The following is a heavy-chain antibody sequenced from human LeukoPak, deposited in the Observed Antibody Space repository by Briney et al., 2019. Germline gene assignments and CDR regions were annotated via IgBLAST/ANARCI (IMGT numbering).Heavy chain of an antibody. Sequence: ASVKVSCKPFGYTFTSYYIHWVRQAPGQGLEWMGIINPRGDYTTYAQNFQGRVTMTRDTSTSTIYMELSSLRSEDTAVYYCAREQYSSSWDTINKHYYYYYGMDVWGQGTTVTVSS. V-gene: IGHV1-46*01. CDR2: INPRGDYT. J-gene: IGHJ6*02. CDR1: GYTFTSYY. D-gene: IGHD6-13*01. CDR3: AREQYSSSWDTINKHYYYYYGMDV.